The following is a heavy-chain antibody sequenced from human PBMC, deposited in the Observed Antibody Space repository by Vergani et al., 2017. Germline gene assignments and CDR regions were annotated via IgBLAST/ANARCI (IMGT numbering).Heavy chain of an antibody. V-gene: IGHV4-38-2*01. D-gene: IGHD3-22*01. CDR2: IYHSGST. J-gene: IGHJ6*03. CDR3: ARAIPPGSFSIVGYYMDV. Sequence: QVQLQESGPGLVKPSETLSLTCAVSGYSISSGYYWGWIRQPPGKGLEWIGSIYHSGSTYYNPSLKSRVTISVDTSKNQFSLKLSSVTAADTAVYYCARAIPPGSFSIVGYYMDVWGKGTTVTVSS. CDR1: GYSISSGYY.